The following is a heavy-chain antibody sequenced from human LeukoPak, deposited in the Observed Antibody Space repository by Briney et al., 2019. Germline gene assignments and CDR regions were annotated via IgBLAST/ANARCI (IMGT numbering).Heavy chain of an antibody. CDR1: GFNFNTYA. CDR2: VLFDGSDQ. V-gene: IGHV3-30*04. Sequence: GGSLRLSCAASGFNFNTYAMKWVRQAPGKGLEWLAVVLFDGSDQYYADSVQGRFTISRDNSQNTLYLQMDSLRVEDTAVYYCARGPSGYHNTGGQGTLVTVSS. CDR3: ARGPSGYHNT. D-gene: IGHD5-12*01. J-gene: IGHJ4*02.